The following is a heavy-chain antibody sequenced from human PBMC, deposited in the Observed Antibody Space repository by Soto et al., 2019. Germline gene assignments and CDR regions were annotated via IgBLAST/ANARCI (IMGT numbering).Heavy chain of an antibody. CDR1: GGSFSGYY. D-gene: IGHD3-10*01. CDR3: ARGPVYYYGSGSYYYY. J-gene: IGHJ4*02. Sequence: SETLSLTCAVYGGSFSGYYWSWIRQPPGKGLEWIGEINHSGSTNYNPSLKSRVTISVDTSKNQFSLKLSSVTAADTAVYYCARGPVYYYGSGSYYYYWGQGTLVTDSS. V-gene: IGHV4-34*01. CDR2: INHSGST.